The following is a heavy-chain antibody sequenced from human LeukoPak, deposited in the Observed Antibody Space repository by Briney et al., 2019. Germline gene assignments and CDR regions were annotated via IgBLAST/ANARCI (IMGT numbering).Heavy chain of an antibody. CDR2: IWYDGSNQ. J-gene: IGHJ4*02. CDR1: GFTFSSYG. D-gene: IGHD6-19*01. Sequence: GGSLRLSCAASGFTFSSYGMHWVRQAPGKGLEWVAIIWYDGSNQYYADSVKGRFIISRDNSKNMLYLQMNSLRAEDTAVYYCARSIAVAGTPFDYWGQGTLVTVSS. V-gene: IGHV3-33*01. CDR3: ARSIAVAGTPFDY.